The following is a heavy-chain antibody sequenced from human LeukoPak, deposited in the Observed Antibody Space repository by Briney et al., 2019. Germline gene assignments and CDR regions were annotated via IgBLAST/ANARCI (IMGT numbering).Heavy chain of an antibody. Sequence: GGSLRLSCAASGFTFSRDSMDWVRQAPGKGLEWVSFISSSSSTIYYADSVKGRFTISRDNAKNSLFLQLNSLRAEDTAVYYCARALRADYFDDWGQRTIVTVSS. V-gene: IGHV3-48*01. J-gene: IGHJ4*02. CDR2: ISSSSSTI. CDR3: ARALRADYFDD. D-gene: IGHD6-13*01. CDR1: GFTFSRDS.